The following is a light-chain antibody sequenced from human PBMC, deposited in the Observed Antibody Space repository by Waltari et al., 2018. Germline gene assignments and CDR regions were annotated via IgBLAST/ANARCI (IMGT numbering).Light chain of an antibody. V-gene: IGLV1-40*01. Sequence: QSVLTQSPSVSRAPGPGVPISCTGSRSNIGTNYVHWYQQLPGAAPKLLIYGNSNRPSGVPDRFSGSKSGTSASLAITGLQAEDEADYFCQSYDSSLTVVVFGGRTKLTVL. J-gene: IGLJ3*02. CDR3: QSYDSSLTVVV. CDR2: GNS. CDR1: RSNIGTNYV.